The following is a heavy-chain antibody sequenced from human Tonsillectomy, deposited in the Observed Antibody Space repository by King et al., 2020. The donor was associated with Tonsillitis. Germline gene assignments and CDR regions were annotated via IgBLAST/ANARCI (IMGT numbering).Heavy chain of an antibody. CDR1: GFTFSSDW. V-gene: IGHV3-7*01. CDR2: IKQDGSEK. J-gene: IGHJ3*02. CDR3: ARELVTKDAFDI. Sequence: DVQLVESGGGLVQPGGSLRLSCAASGFTFSSDWMNWVRQAPGKGLEWVANIKQDGSEKYYVDPVKGRFTISRDNAKNSLYLQMNSLRAEDTAVYYCARELVTKDAFDIWGQGTMVTVSS. D-gene: IGHD2-21*02.